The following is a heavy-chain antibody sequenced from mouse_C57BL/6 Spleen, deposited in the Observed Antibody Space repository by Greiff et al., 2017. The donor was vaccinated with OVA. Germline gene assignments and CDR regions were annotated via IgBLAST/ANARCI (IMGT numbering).Heavy chain of an antibody. V-gene: IGHV1-64*01. J-gene: IGHJ4*01. D-gene: IGHD1-1*02. CDR1: GYTFTSYW. CDR2: IHPNSGST. CDR3: ARKGAMEVDD. Sequence: QVQLQQPGAELVKPGASVKLSCKASGYTFTSYWMHWVKQRPGQGLEWIGMIHPNSGSTNYNAKFKSKATLTVDKSSSTAYMQLSSLTSEDSAVYYCARKGAMEVDDWGQGTSVTVSS.